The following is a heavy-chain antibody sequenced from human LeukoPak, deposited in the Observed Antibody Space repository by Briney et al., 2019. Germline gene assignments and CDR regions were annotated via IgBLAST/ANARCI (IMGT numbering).Heavy chain of an antibody. Sequence: GGSLRLSRAASGFTFSSYEMNWVRQAPGKGLERVSYISSSGSTMYYADSVKGRFTISRDNAKNSLYLQMNSLRAEDAAVYYCARVVQQTYWGQGTLVTVSS. J-gene: IGHJ4*02. V-gene: IGHV3-48*03. D-gene: IGHD2-8*01. CDR1: GFTFSSYE. CDR2: ISSSGSTM. CDR3: ARVVQQTY.